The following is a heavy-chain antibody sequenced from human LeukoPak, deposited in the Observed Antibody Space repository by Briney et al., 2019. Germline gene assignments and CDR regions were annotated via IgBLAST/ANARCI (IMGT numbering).Heavy chain of an antibody. Sequence: GGSLRLSCAASGFTFSDYYMSWIRQAPGKGLEWLSHISSSGSTIYYADSVKGRFTISKDNAKNSLYLQMNSLRAEDTAVYYCARDPYGSGSYYNWFDPWGQGTLVTVSS. V-gene: IGHV3-11*01. CDR3: ARDPYGSGSYYNWFDP. CDR1: GFTFSDYY. D-gene: IGHD3-10*01. J-gene: IGHJ5*02. CDR2: ISSSGSTI.